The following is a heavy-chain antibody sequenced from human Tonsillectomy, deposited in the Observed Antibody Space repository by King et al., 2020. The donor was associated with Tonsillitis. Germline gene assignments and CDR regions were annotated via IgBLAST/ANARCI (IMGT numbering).Heavy chain of an antibody. J-gene: IGHJ6*02. CDR1: GYTFTGYY. D-gene: IGHD3-22*01. Sequence: VQLVESGAEVKKPGASVKVSCKASGYTFTGYYMHWVRQAPGQGLEWMGWMNPNSGGTNLAQKFQGRVTMTRDTSISTAYIDLSRLRSDDTAVYYCARVPGRRPLSYESSGLQMSDYYYGLDVWGQGTTVTVSS. CDR3: ARVPGRRPLSYESSGLQMSDYYYGLDV. CDR2: MNPNSGGT. V-gene: IGHV1-2*02.